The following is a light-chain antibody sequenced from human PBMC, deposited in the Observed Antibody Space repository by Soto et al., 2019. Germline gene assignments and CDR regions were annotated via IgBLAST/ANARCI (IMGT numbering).Light chain of an antibody. CDR3: SSYAGNRIFVV. J-gene: IGLJ2*01. V-gene: IGLV2-23*02. Sequence: QSALTQPASMSGSPGQSITISCTGISSDVGSYNLVSWYQQHPGKAPKVIIYEDSRRPSGISSRFSGSKSANTASLTISGLQAEDEADYYCSSYAGNRIFVVFGGGTKLTVL. CDR2: EDS. CDR1: SSDVGSYNL.